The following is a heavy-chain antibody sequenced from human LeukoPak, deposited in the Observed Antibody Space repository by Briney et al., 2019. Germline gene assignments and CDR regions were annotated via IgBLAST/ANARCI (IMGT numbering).Heavy chain of an antibody. J-gene: IGHJ4*02. Sequence: ASVKVSCKASGYTFTGYYMHWVRQAPGQGLEWMGWINPNSGDTNYAQKFQGWVTMTRDTSISTAYMELSRLRSDDTAVYYCARVASDMAYAYWGQATLVTVSS. D-gene: IGHD3-9*01. CDR2: INPNSGDT. CDR1: GYTFTGYY. CDR3: ARVASDMAYAY. V-gene: IGHV1-2*04.